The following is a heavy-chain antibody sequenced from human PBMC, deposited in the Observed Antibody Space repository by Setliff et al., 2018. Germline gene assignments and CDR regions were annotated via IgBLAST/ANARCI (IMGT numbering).Heavy chain of an antibody. CDR3: AREHGYSYGQTYYYYGMDV. CDR1: GCSISSSSYY. CDR2: IYYSGST. Sequence: SETLSLTCTVSGCSISSSSYYWGWIRQPPGKGLEWIGYIYYSGSTNYNPSLKSRVTISVDTSKNQFSLKLSSVTAADTAVYYCAREHGYSYGQTYYYYGMDVWGQGTTVTVSS. D-gene: IGHD5-18*01. J-gene: IGHJ6*02. V-gene: IGHV4-61*01.